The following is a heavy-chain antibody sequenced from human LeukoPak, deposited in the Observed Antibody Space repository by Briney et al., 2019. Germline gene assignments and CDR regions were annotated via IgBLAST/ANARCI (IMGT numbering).Heavy chain of an antibody. V-gene: IGHV1-69*13. CDR1: GGTFSSYA. CDR3: ARASVLRYFDWFLHVNWFDP. Sequence: ASVKVSCKASGGTFSSYAISWVRQAPGQGLEWMGGIIPIFGTANYAQKFQGRVTITADESTSTAYMELSSLRSEDTAVYYCARASVLRYFDWFLHVNWFDPWGQGTLVTVSS. D-gene: IGHD3-9*01. J-gene: IGHJ5*02. CDR2: IIPIFGTA.